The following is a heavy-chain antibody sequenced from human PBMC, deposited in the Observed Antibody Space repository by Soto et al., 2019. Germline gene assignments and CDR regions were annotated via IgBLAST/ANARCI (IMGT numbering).Heavy chain of an antibody. CDR3: AREGTISRASYNGMDV. V-gene: IGHV3-33*01. D-gene: IGHD3-9*01. J-gene: IGHJ6*02. CDR2: IWYDGSNK. CDR1: GFTFSSYG. Sequence: QVQLVESGGGVVQPGRSLRLSCAASGFTFSSYGMHWVRQAPGKGLEWVAVIWYDGSNKYYADSVKGRFTISRDNSKNQRYLQMTRLRAEDTAVYYCAREGTISRASYNGMDVWGQGTTVTVSS.